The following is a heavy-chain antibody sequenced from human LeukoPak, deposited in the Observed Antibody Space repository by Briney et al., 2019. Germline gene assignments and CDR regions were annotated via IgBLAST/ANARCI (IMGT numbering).Heavy chain of an antibody. CDR2: ISSSGSTI. V-gene: IGHV3-11*04. D-gene: IGHD4-17*01. J-gene: IGHJ4*02. CDR1: GFTFSDYY. Sequence: GGSLRLSCAASGFTFSDYYMSWIRQAPGKGLEWVSYISSSGSTIYYADSVKGRFTISRDNAKNSLYLQMNSLRAEDTAVFYCAKGGTSVTRYVDYWGQGTLVTVSS. CDR3: AKGGTSVTRYVDY.